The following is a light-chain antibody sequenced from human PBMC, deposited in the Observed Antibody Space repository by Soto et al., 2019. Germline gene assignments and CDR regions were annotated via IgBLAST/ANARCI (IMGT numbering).Light chain of an antibody. J-gene: IGKJ1*01. V-gene: IGKV3-20*01. CDR1: QSVSSNY. CDR2: GAS. Sequence: EIVLTQSPGTLSLSPGERATLSCRASQSVSSNYLAWYQQKPGQAPRLHIYGASTRATGIPDRFSGSGSGKEFTITISRLEPENFSVYYCKQYGSSPRTFGQGTKVEIK. CDR3: KQYGSSPRT.